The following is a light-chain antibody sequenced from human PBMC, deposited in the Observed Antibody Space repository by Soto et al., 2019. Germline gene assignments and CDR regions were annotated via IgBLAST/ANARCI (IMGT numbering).Light chain of an antibody. J-gene: IGLJ1*01. V-gene: IGLV2-14*01. CDR2: EVS. Sequence: QSVLTQPASVSGSPGQSITISCTGTSSDVGNYKYVSWYQQHPGKAPKLMIYEVSNRPSGVSNRFSGSKSGNTASLTISGLQAEDGTDYYCFSYTSSGNYVFGTGTKVTVL. CDR1: SSDVGNYKY. CDR3: FSYTSSGNYV.